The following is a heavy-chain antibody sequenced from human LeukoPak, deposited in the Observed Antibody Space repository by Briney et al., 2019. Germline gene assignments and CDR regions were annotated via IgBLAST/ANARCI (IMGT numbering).Heavy chain of an antibody. J-gene: IGHJ5*02. V-gene: IGHV3-11*01. CDR2: ISSSGSTI. D-gene: IGHD6-19*01. CDR3: ARDSPSVYSSGWYFGWNWFDP. Sequence: GGSLRLSCAASGFTFSDYHMSWIRQAPGKGLEWVSYISSSGSTIYYADSVKGRFTISRDNAKNSLYLQMNSLRAEDTAVYYCARDSPSVYSSGWYFGWNWFDPWGQGTLVTVSS. CDR1: GFTFSDYH.